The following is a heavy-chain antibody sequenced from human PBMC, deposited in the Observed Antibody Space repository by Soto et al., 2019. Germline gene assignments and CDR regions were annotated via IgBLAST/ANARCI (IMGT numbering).Heavy chain of an antibody. Sequence: TGGSLRLSCAASGFALTNYWMTWVRQAPGKGLEWVANIKQDGSERYYLDSVKGRFTISRDNAKNSLYLQMNRLRAEDTAVYYRARAIAAADSYWGQGTQVTVSS. V-gene: IGHV3-7*05. D-gene: IGHD6-13*01. CDR1: GFALTNYW. CDR3: ARAIAAADSY. CDR2: IKQDGSER. J-gene: IGHJ4*02.